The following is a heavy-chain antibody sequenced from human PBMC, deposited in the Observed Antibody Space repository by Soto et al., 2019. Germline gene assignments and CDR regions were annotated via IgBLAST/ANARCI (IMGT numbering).Heavy chain of an antibody. J-gene: IGHJ5*02. D-gene: IGHD3-3*01. Sequence: GASVKVSCKASGGTFSSYAISWVRQAPGQGLEWMGGIIPIFGTANYAQKFQGRVTITADESTSTAYMELSSLRSEDTAVYYCASLALLEWENWFDPWGQGTLVTVSS. CDR3: ASLALLEWENWFDP. V-gene: IGHV1-69*13. CDR2: IIPIFGTA. CDR1: GGTFSSYA.